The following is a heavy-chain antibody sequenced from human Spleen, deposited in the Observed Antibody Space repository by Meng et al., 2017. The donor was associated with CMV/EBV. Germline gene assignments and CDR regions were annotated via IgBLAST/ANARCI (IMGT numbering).Heavy chain of an antibody. D-gene: IGHD2-8*01. CDR3: AREAKINGSFPFDC. Sequence: KASGYTFTSLHINWVRQAPGQGLEWMGWLNPNSGRTGFAQKFQGRVTIIRSTSTSTAYMELSGLRSGDTAVYYCAREAKINGSFPFDCWGQGTLVTVSS. CDR2: LNPNSGRT. J-gene: IGHJ4*02. CDR1: GYTFTSLH. V-gene: IGHV1-8*03.